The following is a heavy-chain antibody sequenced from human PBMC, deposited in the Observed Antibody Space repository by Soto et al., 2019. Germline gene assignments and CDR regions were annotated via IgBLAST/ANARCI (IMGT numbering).Heavy chain of an antibody. CDR3: VKDESINWYSGHFRH. J-gene: IGHJ1*01. CDR2: INWNSGSI. V-gene: IGHV3-9*01. Sequence: SLRLSCAASGFTFDDYAMHWVRQVPGKGLEWVSGINWNSGSIGYGDSVKGRFAISRDNAKNSLHLHMNSLSAEDTAFYYCVKDESINWYSGHFRHWGQGTLVTVSS. D-gene: IGHD6-13*01. CDR1: GFTFDDYA.